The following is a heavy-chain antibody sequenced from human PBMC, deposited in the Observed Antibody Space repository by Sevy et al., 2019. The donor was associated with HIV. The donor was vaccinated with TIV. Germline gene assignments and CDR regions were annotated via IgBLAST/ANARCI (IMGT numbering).Heavy chain of an antibody. Sequence: GGSLRLSCAASGFTFNRYWMSWVRQAPGKGLQWVANIKLDGSEKYYLDSVRGRFTISRDNAKNSLYLQMNSLRAEDTAVYYCARDCNSAACLWGLHVWGLGTTVTVSS. J-gene: IGHJ6*02. V-gene: IGHV3-7*03. CDR3: ARDCNSAACLWGLHV. CDR2: IKLDGSEK. CDR1: GFTFNRYW. D-gene: IGHD1-26*01.